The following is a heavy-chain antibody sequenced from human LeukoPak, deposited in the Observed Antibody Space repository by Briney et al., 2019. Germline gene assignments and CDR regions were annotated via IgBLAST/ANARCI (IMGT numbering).Heavy chain of an antibody. CDR2: ISYDGSNK. J-gene: IGHJ5*02. CDR3: AKDKRYCSGGSCDWFDP. D-gene: IGHD2-15*01. V-gene: IGHV3-30*18. CDR1: GFTFSSYA. Sequence: GGSLRLSCAASGFTFSSYAMSWVRQAPGKGLEWVAVISYDGSNKYYADSVKGRFTIFRDNSKKTLYLQMSSLRAEDTAVYYCAKDKRYCSGGSCDWFDPWGQGTLVTVSS.